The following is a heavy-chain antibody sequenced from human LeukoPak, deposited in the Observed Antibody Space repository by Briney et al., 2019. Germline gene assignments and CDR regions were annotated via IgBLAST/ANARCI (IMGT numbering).Heavy chain of an antibody. D-gene: IGHD2-8*01. V-gene: IGHV3-23*01. Sequence: GGSLRLSCAASGFNFRSHAMSWVRQAPGKGLEWVSVISNGGAGTYYADSVKGRFTISRDNSKSILYLQMSSLRAEDTAVYYCAKDHGTNVYDPFDYWGQGTLVTLCS. CDR1: GFNFRSHA. J-gene: IGHJ4*02. CDR3: AKDHGTNVYDPFDY. CDR2: ISNGGAGT.